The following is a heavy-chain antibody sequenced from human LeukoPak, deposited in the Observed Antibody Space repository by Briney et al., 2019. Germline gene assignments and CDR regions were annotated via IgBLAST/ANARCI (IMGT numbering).Heavy chain of an antibody. V-gene: IGHV4-59*03. Sequence: SETLSLTCTASGGSISNYYWSWIRQPPGKGLEWIGYIYYTGSTNYNPSLKSRVTISVDTSKKQISLNLSSVTAADTAVYYCAGGGTTVTFDYWGQGTLVTVS. CDR1: GGSISNYY. D-gene: IGHD4-17*01. J-gene: IGHJ4*02. CDR3: AGGGTTVTFDY. CDR2: IYYTGST.